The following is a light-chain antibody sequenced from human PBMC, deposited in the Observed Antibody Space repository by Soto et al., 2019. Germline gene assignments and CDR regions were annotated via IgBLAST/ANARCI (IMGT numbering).Light chain of an antibody. CDR3: SSYTSSNTLV. Sequence: LSHPAPLSGSPGESNNISCPRTSSHVGGYNYVSWYQQHPGKAPKFMIYDVSNRPSGVSNRFSGSKSGNTASLTISGLRADDEADYYCSSYTSSNTLVFGTGTKVTVL. V-gene: IGLV2-14*01. CDR1: SSHVGGYNY. CDR2: DVS. J-gene: IGLJ1*01.